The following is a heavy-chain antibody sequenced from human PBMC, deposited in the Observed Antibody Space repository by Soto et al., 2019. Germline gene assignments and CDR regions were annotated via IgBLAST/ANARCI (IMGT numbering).Heavy chain of an antibody. D-gene: IGHD3-3*01. CDR3: ARESLDYDFWSGSPYYYYGMDV. J-gene: IGHJ6*02. V-gene: IGHV4-31*03. Sequence: TLSLTFTVAGGSISSGGYYWSWIRQHPGKGLEWIGYIYYSGSTYYNPSLKSRVTISVDTSKNQFSLKLSSVTAADTAVYYCARESLDYDFWSGSPYYYYGMDVWGQGTTVTVS. CDR2: IYYSGST. CDR1: GGSISSGGYY.